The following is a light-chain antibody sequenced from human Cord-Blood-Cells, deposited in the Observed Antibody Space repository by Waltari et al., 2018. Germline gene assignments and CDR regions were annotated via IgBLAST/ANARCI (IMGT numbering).Light chain of an antibody. CDR1: QSVLYSSNNKNY. CDR2: WAS. CDR3: QQYYSTPFT. J-gene: IGKJ3*01. V-gene: IGKV4-1*01. Sequence: DIVMTQSPDSLAVSLAARATINCKSSQSVLYSSNNKNYLAWYQQKPGQPPKLLIYWASTRESGVPDRFSGSGSGTDFTLTISSLQAEDVAVYYCQQYYSTPFTFGPGTKVDIK.